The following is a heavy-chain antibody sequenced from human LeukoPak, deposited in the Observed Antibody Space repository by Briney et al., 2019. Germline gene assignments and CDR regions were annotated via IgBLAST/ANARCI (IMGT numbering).Heavy chain of an antibody. D-gene: IGHD1-1*01. J-gene: IGHJ4*02. Sequence: SETLSLTCTESFGSISNYYWSWLRQPPGKGLEWIGYITYSGYTDSHPSLKTRVTMSIDTSGTQLTLKLSSVTAADTAVYYCARHIDGTTRDHWGQGTLVTVSS. CDR1: FGSISNYY. CDR3: ARHIDGTTRDH. CDR2: ITYSGYT. V-gene: IGHV4-59*08.